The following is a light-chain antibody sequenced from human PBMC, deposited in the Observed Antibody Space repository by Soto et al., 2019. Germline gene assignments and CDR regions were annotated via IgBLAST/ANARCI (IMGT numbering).Light chain of an antibody. CDR1: QSVGSSS. CDR3: QLYSRSPRQIT. CDR2: DIR. J-gene: IGKJ5*01. Sequence: EFVLTQSPGTLSLSPGKRATLSCRASQSVGSSSLGWYPQQHGQAPRLGIFDIRNRATGIPDRFSGSGSGTDCTLTISRLEPEDFAVYYCQLYSRSPRQITFGQGTRLEIK. V-gene: IGKV3-20*01.